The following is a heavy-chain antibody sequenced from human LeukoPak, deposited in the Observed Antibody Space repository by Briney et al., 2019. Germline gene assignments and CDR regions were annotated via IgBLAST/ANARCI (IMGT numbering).Heavy chain of an antibody. CDR3: AKVGYQLLKYYFDY. CDR2: ISGSGGST. CDR1: GFTFSSYA. V-gene: IGHV3-23*01. J-gene: IGHJ4*02. D-gene: IGHD2-2*01. Sequence: PGGSLRLSCAASGFTFSSYAMSWVRQAPGKGLEWVSAISGSGGSTYYADSVKGRYTISRDNSKNTLYLQMNSLRAEDTAVYYCAKVGYQLLKYYFDYWGQGTLVTVSS.